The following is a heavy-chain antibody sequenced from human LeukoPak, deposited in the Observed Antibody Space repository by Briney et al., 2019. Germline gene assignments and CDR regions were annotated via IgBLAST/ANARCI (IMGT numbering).Heavy chain of an antibody. CDR2: IIPILGIA. CDR3: AREGAGTMVRGVPIWFDP. D-gene: IGHD3-10*01. Sequence: SVKVSCKASGGTFSSYTISWVRQAPGQGLEWMGRIIPILGIANYAQKFQGRVTITADKSTSTAYMELSSLRSEDTAVYYCAREGAGTMVRGVPIWFDPWGQGTLVTVSS. CDR1: GGTFSSYT. V-gene: IGHV1-69*04. J-gene: IGHJ5*02.